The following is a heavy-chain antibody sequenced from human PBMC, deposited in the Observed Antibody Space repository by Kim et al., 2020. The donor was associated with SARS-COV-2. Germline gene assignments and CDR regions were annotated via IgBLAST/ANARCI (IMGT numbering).Heavy chain of an antibody. CDR3: TTDPTAMVTFLPLRNHDY. D-gene: IGHD5-18*01. Sequence: GGSLRLSCAASGFTFSNAWMSWVRQAPGKGLEWVGRIKSKTDGGTTDYAAPVKGRFTISRDDSKNTLYLQMNSLKTEDTAVYYCTTDPTAMVTFLPLRNHDYWGQGTLVTVSS. CDR2: IKSKTDGGTT. J-gene: IGHJ4*02. V-gene: IGHV3-15*01. CDR1: GFTFSNAW.